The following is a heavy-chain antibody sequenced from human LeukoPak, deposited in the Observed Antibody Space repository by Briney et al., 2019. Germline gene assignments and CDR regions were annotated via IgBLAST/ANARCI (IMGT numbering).Heavy chain of an antibody. J-gene: IGHJ6*04. Sequence: PSETLSLTCTVSGGSISSGGYYWSWIRQHPGKGLEWIGYIYYSGSTYYNPSLKSRVTISVDTSKNQFSLKLSSVTAADTAVYYCARDRSYCSGGSCYYCYYGMDVWGKGTTVTVSS. CDR2: IYYSGST. CDR3: ARDRSYCSGGSCYYCYYGMDV. CDR1: GGSISSGGYY. V-gene: IGHV4-31*03. D-gene: IGHD2-15*01.